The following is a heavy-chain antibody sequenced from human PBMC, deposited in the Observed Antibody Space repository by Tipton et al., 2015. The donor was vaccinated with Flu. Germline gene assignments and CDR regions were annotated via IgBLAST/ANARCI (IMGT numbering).Heavy chain of an antibody. CDR3: ASDGLWGSYSTELKPDY. CDR1: GFTFNTYG. CDR2: TWYDGSYK. J-gene: IGHJ4*02. D-gene: IGHD1-26*01. Sequence: SGFTFNTYGMHWVRQAPGKGLEWVAVTWYDGSYKYYADSVKGRFTISRDNSKNMLYLQMNSLRAEDTAVYYCASDGLWGSYSTELKPDYWGQGTLGTVSS. V-gene: IGHV3-33*01.